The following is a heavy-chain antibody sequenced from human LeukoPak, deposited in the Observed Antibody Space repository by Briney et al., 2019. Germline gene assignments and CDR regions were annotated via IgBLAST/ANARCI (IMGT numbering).Heavy chain of an antibody. J-gene: IGHJ4*02. Sequence: SQTLSLTCTVSGGSIGSGSYYWSWIRQPAGKGLEWIGRISSKGGTNYSPSLRSRVTMSIDTSNNQFSLELNSVTATDTAVYYCARRFLYAYFDSWGQGTLVTVSS. CDR1: GGSIGSGSYY. CDR3: ARRFLYAYFDS. V-gene: IGHV4-61*02. CDR2: ISSKGGT. D-gene: IGHD2-2*02.